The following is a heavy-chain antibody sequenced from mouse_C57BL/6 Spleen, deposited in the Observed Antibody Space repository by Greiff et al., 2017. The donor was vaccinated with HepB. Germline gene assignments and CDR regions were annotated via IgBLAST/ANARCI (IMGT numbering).Heavy chain of an antibody. J-gene: IGHJ4*01. Sequence: VKLMESGAELARPGASVKLSCKASGYTFTSYGISWVKQRTGQGLEWIGEIYPRSGNTYYNEKFKGKATLTADKSSSTAYMELRSLTSEDSAVYFCARRYYSNYYAMDYWGQGTSVTVSS. D-gene: IGHD2-5*01. V-gene: IGHV1-81*01. CDR1: GYTFTSYG. CDR2: IYPRSGNT. CDR3: ARRYYSNYYAMDY.